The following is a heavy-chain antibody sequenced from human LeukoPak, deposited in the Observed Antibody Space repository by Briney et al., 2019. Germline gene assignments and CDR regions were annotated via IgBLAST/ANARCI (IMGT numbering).Heavy chain of an antibody. CDR3: AREQNYYFDY. Sequence: SETLSLTCTVSGGSISSGGHYWSWIRQHPGKGLEWIGYIYYSGSTHYNPTLESRVTISVDTSKNQFSLKLSSVTAADTAVYYCAREQNYYFDYWGQATLVPVSP. CDR1: GGSISSGGHY. CDR2: IYYSGST. V-gene: IGHV4-31*03. J-gene: IGHJ4*02.